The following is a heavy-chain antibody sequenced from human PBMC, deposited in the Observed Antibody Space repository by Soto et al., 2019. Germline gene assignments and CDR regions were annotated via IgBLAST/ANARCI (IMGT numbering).Heavy chain of an antibody. J-gene: IGHJ4*02. Sequence: ASVKVSCKASGYTFTSYAMHWVRQAPGQRLEWMGWINAGNGNTKYSQKFQGRVTITRDTSASTAYMELSSLRSEDTAVYYCARDSSGWYTGLDYWGQGTLVTVSS. CDR1: GYTFTSYA. D-gene: IGHD6-19*01. V-gene: IGHV1-3*01. CDR3: ARDSSGWYTGLDY. CDR2: INAGNGNT.